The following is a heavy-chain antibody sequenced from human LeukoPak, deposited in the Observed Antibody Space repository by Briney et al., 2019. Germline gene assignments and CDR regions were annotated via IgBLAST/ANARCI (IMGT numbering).Heavy chain of an antibody. J-gene: IGHJ6*03. D-gene: IGHD2-2*01. V-gene: IGHV1-2*02. CDR3: ARGLSSPYYYTDV. CDR2: INPNNGDT. CDR1: GFTFTGYY. Sequence: GASVKVSCKASGFTFTGYYIHWVRQAPGQGLEWMGWINPNNGDTNYAQKFQGRVTMTRDKSISTAYMEMSRLRSDDAAVYYCARGLSSPYYYTDVWGKGTSVTVSS.